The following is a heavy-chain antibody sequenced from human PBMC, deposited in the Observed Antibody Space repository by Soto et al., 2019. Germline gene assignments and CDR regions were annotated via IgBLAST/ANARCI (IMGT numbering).Heavy chain of an antibody. D-gene: IGHD1-26*01. V-gene: IGHV3-48*02. CDR1: GFTFSDYA. Sequence: EVQLVESGGGLAQPGGSLRLSCAASGFTFSDYAMTWVRQAPGKGLEWISYISSGGGTIYYADSVKGRFTISRDTAKNSLWRQMNSLRDEDTAVYYCAKGRGSGTYCFDHWGQGTLVTVSS. CDR3: AKGRGSGTYCFDH. CDR2: ISSGGGTI. J-gene: IGHJ4*02.